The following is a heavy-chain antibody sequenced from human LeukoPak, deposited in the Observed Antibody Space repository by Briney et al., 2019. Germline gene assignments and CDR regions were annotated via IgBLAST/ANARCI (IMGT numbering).Heavy chain of an antibody. V-gene: IGHV3-23*01. CDR1: GFTFSSYG. J-gene: IGHJ4*02. Sequence: GGSLRLSCAASGFTFSSYGMSWVRQAPGKGLEWVSTISGSGGYTYYADSVKGRFTISRDNSKNTVYLQMNSPRAGDTAVYYCAKGTGYGDYFDYWGQGTLVTVSS. CDR3: AKGTGYGDYFDY. CDR2: ISGSGGYT. D-gene: IGHD4-17*01.